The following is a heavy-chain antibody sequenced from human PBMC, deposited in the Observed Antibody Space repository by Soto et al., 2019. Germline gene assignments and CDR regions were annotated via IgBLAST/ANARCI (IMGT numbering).Heavy chain of an antibody. V-gene: IGHV4-4*02. D-gene: IGHD6-13*01. CDR2: IYHSGST. J-gene: IGHJ6*03. Sequence: TSETLSLTCAVSSGSISSSNWWSWVRQPPGKGLEWIGEIYHSGSTNYNPSLKSRVTISVDKSKNQFSLKLSSVTAADTAVYYCATSTFSSSWRYYYYYMDVWGKGTTVTVSS. CDR1: SGSISSSNW. CDR3: ATSTFSSSWRYYYYYMDV.